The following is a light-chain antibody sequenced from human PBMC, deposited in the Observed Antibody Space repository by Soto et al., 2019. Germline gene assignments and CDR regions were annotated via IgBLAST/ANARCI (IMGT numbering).Light chain of an antibody. Sequence: EIVLTQSPATLSLSPGERATISCRTSQSVSSYFAWYQQKPGRAPRLLIYDASNKATGNPARFIGSGSGTDFTLTISSLEPEDFAVYYCQQRSNWPITFGQGTRLEIK. CDR3: QQRSNWPIT. CDR2: DAS. CDR1: QSVSSY. V-gene: IGKV3-11*01. J-gene: IGKJ5*01.